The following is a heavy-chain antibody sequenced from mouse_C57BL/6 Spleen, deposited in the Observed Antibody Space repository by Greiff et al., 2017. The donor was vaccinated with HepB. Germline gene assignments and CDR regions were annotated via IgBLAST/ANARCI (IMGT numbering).Heavy chain of an antibody. CDR2: INPSTGGT. CDR3: ARFGLDY. V-gene: IGHV1-42*01. Sequence: EVMLVESGPELVKPGASVKISCKASGYSFTGYYMNWVKQSPEKSLEWIGEINPSTGGTTYNQKFKAKATLTVDKSSSTAYMQLKSLTSEDSAVYYCARFGLDYWGQGTTLTVSS. J-gene: IGHJ2*01. CDR1: GYSFTGYY.